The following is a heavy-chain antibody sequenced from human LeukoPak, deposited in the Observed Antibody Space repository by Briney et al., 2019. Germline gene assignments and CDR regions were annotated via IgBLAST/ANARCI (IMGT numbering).Heavy chain of an antibody. J-gene: IGHJ6*02. CDR3: AKNGGSGWYVVYYYYDMDV. Sequence: GGSLRLSCAASGFTFSSYSMSWVRQAPGQGLEWVSAISGSGGSTYYADSVKGRVTIPRDNSKNTLYLQMNSLRAEDTAVYYCAKNGGSGWYVVYYYYDMDVWGQGTTVTVSS. CDR2: ISGSGGST. CDR1: GFTFSSYS. V-gene: IGHV3-23*01. D-gene: IGHD6-19*01.